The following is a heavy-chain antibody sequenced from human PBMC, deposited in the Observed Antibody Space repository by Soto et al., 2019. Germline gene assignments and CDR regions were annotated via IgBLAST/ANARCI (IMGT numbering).Heavy chain of an antibody. J-gene: IGHJ4*02. CDR3: ARENWHFDY. Sequence: QVQLVQSGAEVKKPGASVKVSRKTSGYSFSEFRMHWVRQAPGQGLEWMGWVNPINGNTNYAQDFQGRVTMTRDASTKTVYMELSSLTSDDTSTVYCARENWHFDYWGQGTLITVSS. CDR2: VNPINGNT. V-gene: IGHV1-2*02. CDR1: GYSFSEFR.